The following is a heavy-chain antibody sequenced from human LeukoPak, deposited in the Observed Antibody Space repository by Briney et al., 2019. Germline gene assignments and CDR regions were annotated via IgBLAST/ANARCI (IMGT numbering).Heavy chain of an antibody. D-gene: IGHD2-21*02. CDR3: ARGRLVVTALDY. J-gene: IGHJ4*02. Sequence: GGSLRLSCAASGFTFSSYAIHWVRQAPGKGLEWVALISYDGSNTYYADSVKGRFTISRDNSKNTLYLQMGSLRAEDMAVYYCARGRLVVTALDYWGRGTLVTVSS. V-gene: IGHV3-30*14. CDR2: ISYDGSNT. CDR1: GFTFSSYA.